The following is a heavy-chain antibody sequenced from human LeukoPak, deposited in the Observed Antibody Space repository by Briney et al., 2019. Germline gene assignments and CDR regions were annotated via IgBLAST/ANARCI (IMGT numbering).Heavy chain of an antibody. V-gene: IGHV3-23*01. CDR2: ISGSGGST. CDR3: AKGTTTWIKTEEY. D-gene: IGHD1-1*01. CDR1: GFTFSSYA. Sequence: PGGSLRLSCAASGFTFSSYAMSWVRQAPGKGLEWVSAISGSGGSTYYADSVKGRFTISRDNSKNTLYLQMNSLRAEDTALYFCAKGTTTWIKTEEYWGQGTLVTVSS. J-gene: IGHJ4*02.